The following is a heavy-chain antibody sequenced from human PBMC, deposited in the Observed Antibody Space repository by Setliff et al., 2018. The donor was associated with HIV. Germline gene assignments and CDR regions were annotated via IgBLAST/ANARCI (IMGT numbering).Heavy chain of an antibody. CDR2: LSGHTMTT. CDR3: AKNDDILTGFAN. Sequence: GASLKISCAASGFTFSSHTMSWVRQAPGKGLEWVSSLSGHTMTTYYAGSVKGRSTISRDVSNNTLYFQMNSLRAEDTAIYFCAKNDDILTGFANWGQGTLVTVSS. V-gene: IGHV3-23*01. D-gene: IGHD3-9*01. CDR1: GFTFSSHT. J-gene: IGHJ4*02.